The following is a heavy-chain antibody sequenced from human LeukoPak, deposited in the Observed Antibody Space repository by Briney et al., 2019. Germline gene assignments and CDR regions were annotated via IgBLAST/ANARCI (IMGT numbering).Heavy chain of an antibody. CDR2: IYYSGSA. D-gene: IGHD6-13*01. J-gene: IGHJ4*02. CDR3: ARLKRGAAGTLDY. V-gene: IGHV4-59*08. CDR1: GGSISSYY. Sequence: KSSETLSLTCTVSGGSISSYYWSWIRQPPGKGLEWIGYIYYSGSASYNPSLKSRVSISVDTSKNQFSLTLSSVTAADTAMYYCARLKRGAAGTLDYWGQGTLVTVSS.